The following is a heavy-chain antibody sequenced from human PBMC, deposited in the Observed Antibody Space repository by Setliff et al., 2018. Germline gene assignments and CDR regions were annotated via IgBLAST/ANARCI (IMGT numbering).Heavy chain of an antibody. J-gene: IGHJ5*02. Sequence: PSETLSLTCIVSGGSISSATSYWNWIRQPAGKELEWIGRIYAIRSTNYNPSLKSRVTISLDTSNNQFSLKLSSVTAADTAVYYCARYNSAAGSFDPWGQGTLVTVSS. CDR2: IYAIRST. D-gene: IGHD1-20*01. CDR1: GGSISSATSY. CDR3: ARYNSAAGSFDP. V-gene: IGHV4-61*02.